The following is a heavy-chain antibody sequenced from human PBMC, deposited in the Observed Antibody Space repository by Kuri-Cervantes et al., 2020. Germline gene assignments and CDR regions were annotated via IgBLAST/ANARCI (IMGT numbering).Heavy chain of an antibody. D-gene: IGHD6-19*01. CDR3: AREGAVAGPGFDP. J-gene: IGHJ5*02. CDR1: GYTFTSYY. CDR2: INPSGGST. V-gene: IGHV1-46*01. Sequence: ASVKVSCKASGYTFTSYYMHWVRQAPGQGLEWMGIINPSGGSTSYAQKFQGRVTMTRDTSTSTVYMELSRLRSDDTAMYYCAREGAVAGPGFDPWGQGTLVTVSS.